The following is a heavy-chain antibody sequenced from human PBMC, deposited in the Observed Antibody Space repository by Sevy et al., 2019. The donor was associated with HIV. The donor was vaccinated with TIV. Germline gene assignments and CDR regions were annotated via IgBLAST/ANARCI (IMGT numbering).Heavy chain of an antibody. J-gene: IGHJ5*02. D-gene: IGHD5-12*01. CDR3: ARAPPVRSGDDALNWFDP. Sequence: SETLSLTCTVLGGSISAYYWSWIRQSPEKGLQYIGYIYYTGSTNYNPSLKSRVTISVDTSKNQFSLRLTSVTAADTAIYYCARAPPVRSGDDALNWFDPWGQGTLVTVSS. CDR2: IYYTGST. CDR1: GGSISAYY. V-gene: IGHV4-59*01.